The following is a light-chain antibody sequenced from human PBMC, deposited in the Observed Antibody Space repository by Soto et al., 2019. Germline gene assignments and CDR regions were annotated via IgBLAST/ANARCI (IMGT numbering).Light chain of an antibody. V-gene: IGKV3-15*01. J-gene: IGKJ5*01. CDR1: QSVSSN. Sequence: EILMTQSPVTLSVSPGERAALSCRASQSVSSNLAWYQQKPGQAPRLLIYGASTRATGIPARFSGSGSGTEFTLTISSLQSEDFAVYYCQQRHNWPITFGQGTRLEIK. CDR3: QQRHNWPIT. CDR2: GAS.